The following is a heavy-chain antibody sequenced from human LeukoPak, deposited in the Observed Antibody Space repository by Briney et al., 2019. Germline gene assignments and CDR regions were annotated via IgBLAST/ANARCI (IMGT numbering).Heavy chain of an antibody. D-gene: IGHD2-21*01. CDR2: IYHSGST. Sequence: SETLSLTCAVYGGSFSGYYWSWIRQPPGKGLEWIGYIYHSGSTDYNPSLKSRVTISADTSKNQFSLKLSSVTAADTAVYFCARAFRASSFDYWGQGTLVTVSS. CDR1: GGSFSGYY. V-gene: IGHV4-59*01. J-gene: IGHJ4*02. CDR3: ARAFRASSFDY.